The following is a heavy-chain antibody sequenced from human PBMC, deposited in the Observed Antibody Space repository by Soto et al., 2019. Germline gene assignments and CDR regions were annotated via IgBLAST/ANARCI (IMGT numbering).Heavy chain of an antibody. Sequence: ASETLSLTCSVSGGSISSVGHYWTWIRQQPGKGLEWIGYIYYSGSTDYNPSLKSRVTISVDRSKNQFSLNLSSVTAADTAIYYCARESGGYDSSTRYGLDVWGQGTTVTVSS. J-gene: IGHJ6*02. CDR3: ARESGGYDSSTRYGLDV. CDR1: GGSISSVGHY. CDR2: IYYSGST. D-gene: IGHD6-25*01. V-gene: IGHV4-31*03.